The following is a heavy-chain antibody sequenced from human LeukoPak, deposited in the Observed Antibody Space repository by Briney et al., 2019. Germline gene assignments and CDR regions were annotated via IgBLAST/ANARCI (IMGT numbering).Heavy chain of an antibody. Sequence: SVKVSCKASGGTFSSYAISWVRQAPGQGLEWMGGIIPIFGTANYAQTFQGRVTITADESTSAAYMELSSLISEDTAVYYCRGYSSGWYFKGAFDIWGQGTMVTVSS. CDR2: IIPIFGTA. D-gene: IGHD6-19*01. J-gene: IGHJ3*02. CDR3: RGYSSGWYFKGAFDI. CDR1: GGTFSSYA. V-gene: IGHV1-69*13.